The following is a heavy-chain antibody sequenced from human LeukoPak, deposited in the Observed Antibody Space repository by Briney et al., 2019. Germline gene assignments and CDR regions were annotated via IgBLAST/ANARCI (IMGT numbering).Heavy chain of an antibody. CDR1: GITFSSYE. J-gene: IGHJ4*02. V-gene: IGHV3-48*03. Sequence: GGSLRLSCVVSGITFSSYEMNWVRQAPGKGLEWVSYISTSGSTIYYADSVKGRFTISRDNAKNSLYLQTNGLRAEDTAIYYCASPQWLAFWGQGTLVTVSS. D-gene: IGHD6-19*01. CDR3: ASPQWLAF. CDR2: ISTSGSTI.